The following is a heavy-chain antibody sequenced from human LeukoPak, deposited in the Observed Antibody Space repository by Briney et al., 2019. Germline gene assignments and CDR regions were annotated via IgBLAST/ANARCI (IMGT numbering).Heavy chain of an antibody. J-gene: IGHJ3*02. CDR1: GFTFSSYA. V-gene: IGHV3-30*04. Sequence: GGSLRLSCAASGFTFSSYAMHWVRQAPGKGLEXXXXXSYDGSNKYYADSVKGRFTISRDNSKNTLYLQMNSLRAEDTAVYYCARDRIAVAGTRYAFDIWGQGTMVTVSS. CDR3: ARDRIAVAGTRYAFDI. D-gene: IGHD6-19*01. CDR2: XSYDGSNK.